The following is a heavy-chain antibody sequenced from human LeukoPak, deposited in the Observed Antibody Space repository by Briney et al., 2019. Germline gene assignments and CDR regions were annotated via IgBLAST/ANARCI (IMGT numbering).Heavy chain of an antibody. CDR1: GGSFSGYY. Sequence: SETLSLTCAVYGGSFSGYYWSWIRQPPGKGLEWIGYIYYSGSTNYNPSLKSRVTISVDTSKNQFSLKLSSVTAADTAVYYCARRAGGPIYDSSGYYSGVKWYFDYWGQGTLVTVSS. CDR2: IYYSGST. D-gene: IGHD3-22*01. V-gene: IGHV4-59*01. J-gene: IGHJ4*02. CDR3: ARRAGGPIYDSSGYYSGVKWYFDY.